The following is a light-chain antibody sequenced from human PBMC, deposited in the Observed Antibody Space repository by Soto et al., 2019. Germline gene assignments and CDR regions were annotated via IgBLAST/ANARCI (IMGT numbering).Light chain of an antibody. V-gene: IGKV1-5*03. Sequence: DIQLTQSPSTLSASVGDSATITCRASQSISDWVAWYQQKPDEAPKLLIYNASTLKSGVPSRFSGSGSGTEFTLTISSLQPDDFATYYCQHYKSYSEAFGQGTKVDIK. CDR1: QSISDW. CDR3: QHYKSYSEA. J-gene: IGKJ1*01. CDR2: NAS.